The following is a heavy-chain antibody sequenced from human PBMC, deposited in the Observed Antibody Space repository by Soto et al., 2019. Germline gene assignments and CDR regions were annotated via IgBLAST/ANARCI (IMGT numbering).Heavy chain of an antibody. V-gene: IGHV1-69*13. CDR2: IIPISGTT. D-gene: IGHD2-15*01. CDR1: GGTFSTHA. J-gene: IGHJ6*02. Sequence: SVKVSCKASGGTFSTHAIIWVRQAPGHGLEWMGGIIPISGTTYYTQKSQGRVTITADEPTSTAFMELSSLKSDDTAVLYCARGYCSGGNCYSGMDVWGQGTMVTVSS. CDR3: ARGYCSGGNCYSGMDV.